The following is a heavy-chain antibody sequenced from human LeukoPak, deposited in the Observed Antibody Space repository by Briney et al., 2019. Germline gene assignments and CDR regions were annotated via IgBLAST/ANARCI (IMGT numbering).Heavy chain of an antibody. J-gene: IGHJ4*02. CDR1: GYSFNTYW. CDR2: IYPGHSDT. Sequence: GESLKISCEGSGYSFNTYWIGWVRQMPGKGLEWMGIIYPGHSDTRYSPSFQGQVTISADKSISTAYLQWSSLKTSDTAMYYCARRYHDYSGYSRQFDYWGQGTLVTVSS. CDR3: ARRYHDYSGYSRQFDY. D-gene: IGHD3-22*01. V-gene: IGHV5-51*01.